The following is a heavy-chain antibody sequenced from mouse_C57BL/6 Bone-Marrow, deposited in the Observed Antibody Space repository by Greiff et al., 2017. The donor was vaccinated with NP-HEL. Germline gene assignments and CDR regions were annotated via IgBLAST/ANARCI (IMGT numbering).Heavy chain of an antibody. J-gene: IGHJ4*01. CDR1: GYTFTSYW. V-gene: IGHV1-26*01. CDR3: ARAGYYAMDY. Sequence: VQLQQPGAELVKPGASVKLSCKASGYTFTSYWMHWVKQSHGKSLEWIGDINPNNGGTSYNQKFKGKATLTVDKSSSTAYMELRSLTSEDSAVYYCARAGYYAMDYWGQGTSVTVSS. CDR2: INPNNGGT.